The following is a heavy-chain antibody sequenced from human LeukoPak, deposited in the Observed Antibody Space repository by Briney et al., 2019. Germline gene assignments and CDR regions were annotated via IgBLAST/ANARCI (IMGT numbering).Heavy chain of an antibody. J-gene: IGHJ4*02. CDR3: AKSTYYEPSYFDY. D-gene: IGHD3-22*01. Sequence: GGSLRLSCAASGFTFSSYAMSWVRQAPGKGLEWVSAISGSGGSTYYADSVKGRFTISRDNSKNTLCLQMNSLRAEDTAVYYCAKSTYYEPSYFDYWGQGTLVTVSS. CDR2: ISGSGGST. CDR1: GFTFSSYA. V-gene: IGHV3-23*01.